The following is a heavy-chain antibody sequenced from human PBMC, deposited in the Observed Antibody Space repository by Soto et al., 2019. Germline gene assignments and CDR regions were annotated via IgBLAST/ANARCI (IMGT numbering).Heavy chain of an antibody. Sequence: EVQLAESGGGLAQPGGSLRLSCAASGFTLSGYAMDWVLQAPGKGLEYVSGISSNGVGTYYANSVQGKFTISRDNSKNTVYQQMASLRPENMAVHYCARRTRPDVYYMDVWGKGTTVTVS. CDR2: ISSNGVGT. D-gene: IGHD6-6*01. J-gene: IGHJ6*03. CDR3: ARRTRPDVYYMDV. V-gene: IGHV3-64*01. CDR1: GFTLSGYA.